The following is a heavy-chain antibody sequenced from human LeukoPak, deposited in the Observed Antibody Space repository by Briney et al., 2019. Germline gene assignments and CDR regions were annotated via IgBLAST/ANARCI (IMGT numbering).Heavy chain of an antibody. CDR2: IYYSGST. CDR3: ARVTTVAGSDYFDY. CDR1: GGSISSYY. V-gene: IGHV4-59*01. Sequence: SETLSLTCTVSGGSISSYYWSWIRQPPRKGLEWIGYIYYSGSTNYNPSLKSRVTISVDMSKNQFSLKLSSVTAADTAVYYCARVTTVAGSDYFDYWGQGTPVTVSS. J-gene: IGHJ4*02. D-gene: IGHD6-19*01.